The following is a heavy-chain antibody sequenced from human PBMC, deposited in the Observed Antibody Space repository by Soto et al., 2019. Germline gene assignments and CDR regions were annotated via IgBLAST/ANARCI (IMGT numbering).Heavy chain of an antibody. D-gene: IGHD6-13*01. CDR2: INWNGGLT. Sequence: EVQLVESGGGVLRPGGSLRLSCAASGFTFDDYGMSWVRQAPGKGLEWVSGINWNGGLTGYADSVKGRFTISRDNAKNSRYLKMDSLRADDSALYYCVRGRGIAAGGISGYWGQGTLVTVSS. V-gene: IGHV3-20*04. CDR3: VRGRGIAAGGISGY. J-gene: IGHJ1*01. CDR1: GFTFDDYG.